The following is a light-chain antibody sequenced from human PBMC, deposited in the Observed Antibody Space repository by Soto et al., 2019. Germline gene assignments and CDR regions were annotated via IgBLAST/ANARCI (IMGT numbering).Light chain of an antibody. CDR3: QQSYNSPQT. CDR2: AAS. J-gene: IGKJ1*01. Sequence: DIQMTQSPSSLSVSVGDEVTITCRASQTIMTYLNWYQLKPGKPPRLLIYAASSLQSGVPSRFSGSGSGTDFTLTISSLQPEDFATYSCQQSYNSPQTFGQGTKVEIK. CDR1: QTIMTY. V-gene: IGKV1-39*01.